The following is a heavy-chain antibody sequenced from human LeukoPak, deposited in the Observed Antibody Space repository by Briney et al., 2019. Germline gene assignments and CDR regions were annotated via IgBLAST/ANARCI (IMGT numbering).Heavy chain of an antibody. J-gene: IGHJ3*02. D-gene: IGHD3-10*02. CDR3: ARGRNYYDRRAFDI. V-gene: IGHV4-39*07. CDR1: GGSISSSSYY. CDR2: INHSGST. Sequence: SETLSLTCTVSGGSISSSSYYWSWIRQPPGKGLEWIGEINHSGSTNYNPSLKSRVTISVDTSKNQFSLKLSSVTAADTAVYYCARGRNYYDRRAFDIWGQGTMVTVSS.